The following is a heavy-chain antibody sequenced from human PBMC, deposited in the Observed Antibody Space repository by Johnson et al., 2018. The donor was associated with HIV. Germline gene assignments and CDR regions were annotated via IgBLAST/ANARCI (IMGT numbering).Heavy chain of an antibody. J-gene: IGHJ3*01. CDR3: AKYDRFAFDV. V-gene: IGHV3-23*04. D-gene: IGHD3-16*01. Sequence: VQVVESGGGLVQPGGSLRLSCAASGFTFSSYAMSWVRQAPGKGLEWVSAIGTAGDTYYPGSVKGRFTISRDNGRNSLYLQMNNLRAEDTAVYFCAKYDRFAFDVWGKGTMVTVSS. CDR1: GFTFSSYA. CDR2: IGTAGDT.